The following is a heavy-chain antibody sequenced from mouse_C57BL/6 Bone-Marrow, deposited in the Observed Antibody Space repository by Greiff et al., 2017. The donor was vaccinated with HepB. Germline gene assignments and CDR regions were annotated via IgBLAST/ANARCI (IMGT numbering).Heavy chain of an antibody. D-gene: IGHD1-1*01. CDR2: IRNKANGYTT. V-gene: IGHV7-3*01. CDR3: ERYNGTTLVADY. J-gene: IGHJ2*01. Sequence: EVQVVESGGGLVQPGGSLSLSCAASGFPFTDYYMSWVRQPPGNALEWLGCIRNKANGYTTESSASVKGRFTISIDNSQSILYLQMNALRAEDSATNYGERYNGTTLVADYWGQGTTLTVSS. CDR1: GFPFTDYY.